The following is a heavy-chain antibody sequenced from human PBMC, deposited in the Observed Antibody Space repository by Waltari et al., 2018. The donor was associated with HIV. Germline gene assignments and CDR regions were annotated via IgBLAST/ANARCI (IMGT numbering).Heavy chain of an antibody. Sequence: EVQLVESGGGLVKPGGSLRLSCTASGLTLRTDTMTWSRQAPGKGLEWVSSISSGTSYIYYADSVTGRFTVSRDNAKNSLFLQMNSLRADDTAVYYCARQQLGSGALDLWGQGTLVTVSS. CDR1: GLTLRTDT. V-gene: IGHV3-21*02. CDR3: ARQQLGSGALDL. CDR2: ISSGTSYI. D-gene: IGHD3-10*02. J-gene: IGHJ4*02.